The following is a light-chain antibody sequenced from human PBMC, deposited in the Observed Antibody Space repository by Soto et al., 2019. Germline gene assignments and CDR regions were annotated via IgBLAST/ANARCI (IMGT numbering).Light chain of an antibody. Sequence: DIQMTQSPSSPSASVGDRVTITCRASQSINNCLSWFQQKPGQAPKLLIYAASSLQSGVPSRFSGSGSGTDFILTIDSLQPEDFATYYCQQTYIAPATFGQGTKVGVK. V-gene: IGKV1-39*01. J-gene: IGKJ1*01. CDR3: QQTYIAPAT. CDR2: AAS. CDR1: QSINNC.